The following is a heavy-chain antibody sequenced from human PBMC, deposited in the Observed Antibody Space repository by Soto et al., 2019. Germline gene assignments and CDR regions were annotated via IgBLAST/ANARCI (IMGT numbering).Heavy chain of an antibody. CDR2: ISSGSVYI. J-gene: IGHJ3*01. Sequence: LRLSCAASGFTFNSYSVNWVRQAPGKGLEWVASISSGSVYIDFADSVKGRFTISRDDVTNSVSLQMDSLRVEDTGIYYCARYDAFKAFDLWGQGTMVTVSS. D-gene: IGHD1-1*01. CDR3: ARYDAFKAFDL. CDR1: GFTFNSYS. V-gene: IGHV3-21*01.